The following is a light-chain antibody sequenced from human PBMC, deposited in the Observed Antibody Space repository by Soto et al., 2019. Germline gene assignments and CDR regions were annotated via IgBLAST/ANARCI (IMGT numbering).Light chain of an antibody. CDR3: QQRSNWPFT. CDR2: AAS. J-gene: IGKJ3*01. CDR1: QSVSNY. Sequence: EIVLTQSPATLSLSPGERATLSCWASQSVSNYLAWYQQKPGQAPRLLIYAASNRATGIPARFSGSGSRTDFTLTISSLEPEDFAVYYCQQRSNWPFTLGPGTKVDIK. V-gene: IGKV3-11*01.